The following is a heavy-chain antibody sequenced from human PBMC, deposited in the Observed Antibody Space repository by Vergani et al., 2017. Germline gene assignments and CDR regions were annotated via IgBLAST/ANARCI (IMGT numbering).Heavy chain of an antibody. V-gene: IGHV1-69*13. Sequence: QVQLVQSGAEVKKPGSSVKVSCKASGGTFSSYAISWVRQAPGQGLEWMGGIIPIFGTANYAQKFQGRVTITADESTSTAYMELSSLRSEDTAVYYCARADRGYSGYHIAPEGSFRNAPPGYYYYYMDVWGKGP. CDR3: ARADRGYSGYHIAPEGSFRNAPPGYYYYYMDV. CDR1: GGTFSSYA. CDR2: IIPIFGTA. J-gene: IGHJ6*03. D-gene: IGHD5-12*01.